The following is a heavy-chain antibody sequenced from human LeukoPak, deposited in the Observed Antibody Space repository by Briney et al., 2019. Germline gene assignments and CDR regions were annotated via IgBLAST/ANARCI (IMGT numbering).Heavy chain of an antibody. Sequence: GGSLRLSCAASGFTFSSYAMSWVRQAPGKGLEWVSVIYSGGSTYYADSVKGRFTISRDNSKNTLYLQMNSLRAEDTAVYYCAREVRDSSLSRRLDYWGQGTLVTVSS. CDR2: IYSGGST. J-gene: IGHJ4*02. CDR3: AREVRDSSLSRRLDY. CDR1: GFTFSSYA. D-gene: IGHD5-18*01. V-gene: IGHV3-53*01.